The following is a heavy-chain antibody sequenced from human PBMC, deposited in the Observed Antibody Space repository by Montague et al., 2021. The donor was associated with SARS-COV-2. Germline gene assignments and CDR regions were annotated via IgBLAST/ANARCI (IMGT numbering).Heavy chain of an antibody. Sequence: SETLSLTCSVSGDSISTCHWSWIRQPAGKGLEWIGRIYNSGLSNSNPSLKSRVTISVDTSKNQLSLKLSSVTAADTAIYYCSCIESSSRKGTFDYWSHGTLVTVTS. CDR2: IYNSGLS. J-gene: IGHJ4*01. CDR3: SCIESSSRKGTFDY. V-gene: IGHV4-4*07. CDR1: GDSISTCH. D-gene: IGHD2-21*01.